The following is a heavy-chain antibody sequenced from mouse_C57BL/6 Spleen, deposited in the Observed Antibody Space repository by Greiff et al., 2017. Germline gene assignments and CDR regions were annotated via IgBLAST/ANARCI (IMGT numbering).Heavy chain of an antibody. CDR1: GFNIKDDY. J-gene: IGHJ4*01. CDR2: IDPENGDT. Sequence: VQLQQSGAELVRPGASVKLSCTASGFNIKDDYMHWVKQRPEQGLEWIGWIDPENGDTEYASKFQGKATITADTSSNTAYLQLSSLTSEDTAVYYFTTATGYYAMDYWGQGTSVTVSS. CDR3: TTATGYYAMDY. V-gene: IGHV14-4*01.